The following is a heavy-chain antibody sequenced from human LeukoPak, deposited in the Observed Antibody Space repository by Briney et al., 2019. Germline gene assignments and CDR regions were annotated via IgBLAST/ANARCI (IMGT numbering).Heavy chain of an antibody. Sequence: GGSLKISFKGSGYRFTSYWIGWVRQMPGKGLEWMGIIYPGDSHTRYSPSFQGQVTISADKSISTAYLQWSSLKASDTAMYYCARLPYCSSTSCYLLDVWGQGTTVTVSS. D-gene: IGHD2-2*01. CDR2: IYPGDSHT. CDR3: ARLPYCSSTSCYLLDV. V-gene: IGHV5-51*01. J-gene: IGHJ6*02. CDR1: GYRFTSYW.